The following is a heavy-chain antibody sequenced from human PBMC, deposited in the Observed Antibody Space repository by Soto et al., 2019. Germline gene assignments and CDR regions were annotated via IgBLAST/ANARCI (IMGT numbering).Heavy chain of an antibody. D-gene: IGHD6-19*01. CDR3: AKAEDSSGWFSLFYFDY. Sequence: GGSLRLSCAASGFTFNNYAMSWVRQAPGKGLEWVSVINGGGGSTYYADSVKGRFTISRDNSKNTLYLQMNSLRVEDTAVYYCAKAEDSSGWFSLFYFDYWGQGALVTVSS. CDR2: INGGGGST. CDR1: GFTFNNYA. V-gene: IGHV3-23*01. J-gene: IGHJ4*02.